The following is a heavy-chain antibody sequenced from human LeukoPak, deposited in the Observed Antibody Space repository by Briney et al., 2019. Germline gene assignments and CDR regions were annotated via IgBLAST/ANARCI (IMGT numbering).Heavy chain of an antibody. V-gene: IGHV3-11*01. Sequence: GGSLRLSCAASGFTFSDYYMSWIRQAPGKGLEWVSYISSSGSTIYYADSVKGRFTISRDNAKNSLYLQMNSLRAEDTAVYYCARGEDYGTLGYYGMDVWGQGTTVTVSS. CDR1: GFTFSDYY. D-gene: IGHD4-17*01. J-gene: IGHJ6*02. CDR2: ISSSGSTI. CDR3: ARGEDYGTLGYYGMDV.